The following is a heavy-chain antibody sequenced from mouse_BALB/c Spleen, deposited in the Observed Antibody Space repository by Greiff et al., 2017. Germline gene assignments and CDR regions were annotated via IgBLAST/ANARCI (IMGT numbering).Heavy chain of an antibody. D-gene: IGHD2-10*01. J-gene: IGHJ4*01. Sequence: EVKLVESGGGLVKPGGSLKLSCAASGFTFSSYTMSWVRQTPEKRLEWVATISSGGSYTYYPDSVKGRFTISRDNAKNTLYLQMSSLKSEDTAMYYCARQPYYGNYYAMDYWGQGTSVTVSS. CDR2: ISSGGSYT. V-gene: IGHV5-6-4*01. CDR1: GFTFSSYT. CDR3: ARQPYYGNYYAMDY.